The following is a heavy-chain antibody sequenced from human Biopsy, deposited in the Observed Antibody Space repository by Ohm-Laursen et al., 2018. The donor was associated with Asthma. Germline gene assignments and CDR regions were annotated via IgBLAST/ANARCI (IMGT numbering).Heavy chain of an antibody. J-gene: IGHJ6*02. Sequence: SLRLSCAASGFTFSSYSMNWVRQAPGKGLEWVAVIWYDGSNKYSADSVKGRFIVSRDISKNILSLQMNSLRPEDTAVYYCAREGGDYLSGYYYYYGMDVWGQGTTVTVSS. CDR3: AREGGDYLSGYYYYYGMDV. CDR1: GFTFSSYS. CDR2: IWYDGSNK. V-gene: IGHV3-33*08. D-gene: IGHD4-17*01.